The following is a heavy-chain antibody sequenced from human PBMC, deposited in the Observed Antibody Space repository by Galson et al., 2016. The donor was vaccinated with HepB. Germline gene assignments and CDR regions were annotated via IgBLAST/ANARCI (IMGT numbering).Heavy chain of an antibody. V-gene: IGHV3-53*01. Sequence: SLRLSCAASGLTVSTNYMSWVRQAPGKGLEWVSVIYSGGSTYYADSVKGRLTISRDNSKNTLYLQMNSLRAQETAVYYCARDNTGYDSDWVFYYYALDVWGQGTTVTVSS. CDR3: ARDNTGYDSDWVFYYYALDV. CDR2: IYSGGST. J-gene: IGHJ6*02. CDR1: GLTVSTNY. D-gene: IGHD6-19*01.